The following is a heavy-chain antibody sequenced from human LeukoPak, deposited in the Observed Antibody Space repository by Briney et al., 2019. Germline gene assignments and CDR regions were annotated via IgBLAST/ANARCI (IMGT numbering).Heavy chain of an antibody. J-gene: IGHJ4*02. CDR2: LYSGGDT. Sequence: GGSLRLSCAASGFSVSRHYMGWVRQAPGKGLEWVSVLYSGGDTYYADSVKGRFTISRDTPKNTLYLQMNGLRAEDTAVYYCARGNTGYSSAWGRDFDYWGQGTLVTVSS. D-gene: IGHD6-19*01. V-gene: IGHV3-66*01. CDR1: GFSVSRHY. CDR3: ARGNTGYSSAWGRDFDY.